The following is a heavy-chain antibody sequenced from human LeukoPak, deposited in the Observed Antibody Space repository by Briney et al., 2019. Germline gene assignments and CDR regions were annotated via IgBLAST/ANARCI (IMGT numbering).Heavy chain of an antibody. Sequence: PGVSPRLSCAASGFTFSNYDMTWVRQAPGKGLEWVSAISGRGADTYYADSVKGRFTISRDSSKNTLYLQMKSLRAEDTAVYYCAKAGTWRYYYMDVWGKGTTVTVSS. J-gene: IGHJ6*03. V-gene: IGHV3-23*01. CDR3: AKAGTWRYYYMDV. CDR1: GFTFSNYD. CDR2: ISGRGADT.